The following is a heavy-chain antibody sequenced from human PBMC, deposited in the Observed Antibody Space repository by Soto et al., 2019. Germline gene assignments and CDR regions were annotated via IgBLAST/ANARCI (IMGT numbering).Heavy chain of an antibody. Sequence: APVKGSSKASGYTFTSHGISWVREATGQGLEWMGWINTYNGNTNHAQKLQGRVTMTTDTSTSTAYMELRSLRSDDTAVYYCARGVGSGTYYNQYNWFDPWGQGTLVTVS. CDR1: GYTFTSHG. D-gene: IGHD3-10*01. CDR3: ARGVGSGTYYNQYNWFDP. V-gene: IGHV1-18*01. J-gene: IGHJ5*02. CDR2: INTYNGNT.